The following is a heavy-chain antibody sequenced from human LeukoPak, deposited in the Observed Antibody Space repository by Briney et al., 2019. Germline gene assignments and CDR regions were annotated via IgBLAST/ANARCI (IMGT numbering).Heavy chain of an antibody. CDR3: AKDTSNSWYGLDF. V-gene: IGHV3-23*01. CDR1: GFTFSSFA. CDR2: IRGTGGST. J-gene: IGHJ4*02. D-gene: IGHD6-13*01. Sequence: GGSLRLSCAASGFTFSSFAMTWVRQAPGKGLQWDSGIRGTGGSTYYADSVKGRFTISRVNSKNTLYLQMNSLRAEDTAVYYCAKDTSNSWYGLDFWGQGTLVTVSS.